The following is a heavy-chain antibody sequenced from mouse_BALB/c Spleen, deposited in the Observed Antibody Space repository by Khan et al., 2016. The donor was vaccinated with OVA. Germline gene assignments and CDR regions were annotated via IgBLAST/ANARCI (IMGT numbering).Heavy chain of an antibody. V-gene: IGHV1-7*01. Sequence: QVQLKQSGAEQAKPGASVKMSCKTSGYTFSSYWMHWVKQRPGQGLEWIGYINPTSGYTEYNEKFKDKATSSADKSSSTAYMQLTSLTSEDSAVYYCARDRIDYWGQGTTLTVSS. CDR3: ARDRIDY. J-gene: IGHJ2*01. CDR2: INPTSGYT. CDR1: GYTFSSYW.